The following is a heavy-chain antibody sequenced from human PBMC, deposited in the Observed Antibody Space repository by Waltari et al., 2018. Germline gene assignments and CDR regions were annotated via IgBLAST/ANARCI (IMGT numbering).Heavy chain of an antibody. CDR3: ARGMGGGVRYFDWAY. J-gene: IGHJ4*02. CDR2: INTNTGNP. Sequence: QVQLVQSGSELKKPGASVKVSCKASGYTFTTYGINWVRKAPGQGLEWMGWINTNTGNPTYDQAFTGRFVLSLDTSVSTAYLQISSLKAEDTAVYYCARGMGGGVRYFDWAYWGQGTLVTVSS. CDR1: GYTFTTYG. V-gene: IGHV7-4-1*02. D-gene: IGHD3-9*01.